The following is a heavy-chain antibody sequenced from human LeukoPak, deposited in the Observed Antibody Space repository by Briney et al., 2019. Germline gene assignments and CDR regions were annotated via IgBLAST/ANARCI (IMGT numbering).Heavy chain of an antibody. V-gene: IGHV3-23*01. CDR3: ATAPPNLRWPFAY. CDR1: GFTFSTYA. D-gene: IGHD4-23*01. Sequence: GGSLRLSCAGSGFTFSTYAMSWVRRTPGKGLEWVSAITSVGGTTYYADSVKGRFTISRDNSKNTLWPQMNNPRAEDPALYYCATAPPNLRWPFAYWGQGTLVTVSS. CDR2: ITSVGGTT. J-gene: IGHJ4*02.